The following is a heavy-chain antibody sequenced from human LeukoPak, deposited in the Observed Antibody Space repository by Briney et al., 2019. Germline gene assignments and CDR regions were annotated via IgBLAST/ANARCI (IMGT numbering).Heavy chain of an antibody. CDR1: GSSMSSDYY. CDR3: AKSNGYGLIDI. J-gene: IGHJ3*02. Sequence: SETLSLTCTVSGSSMSSDYYWGWIRQPPGQGLEWIGSISDSGSAYYNPSLKSRVVISVDPSKKQFSLKVTSVTAADTAVYYCAKSNGYGLIDIWGQGTMVTVSS. D-gene: IGHD3-10*01. CDR2: ISDSGSA. V-gene: IGHV4-38-2*02.